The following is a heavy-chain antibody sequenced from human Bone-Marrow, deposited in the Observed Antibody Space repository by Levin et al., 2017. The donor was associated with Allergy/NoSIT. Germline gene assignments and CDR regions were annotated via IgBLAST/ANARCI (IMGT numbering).Heavy chain of an antibody. CDR3: GRDKDYYDRTGYYRGDWYFDL. Sequence: GESLKISCKASGYTFTSYGITWVRQKAPGEGLEWIGWISPYNGDTKYSENLQDRLTMTTDKSTTTAYMELRRLRSDDTAIYYCGRDKDYYDRTGYYRGDWYFDLWGRGTLVTVSS. CDR2: ISPYNGDT. D-gene: IGHD3-22*01. CDR1: GYTFTSYG. V-gene: IGHV1-18*04. J-gene: IGHJ2*01.